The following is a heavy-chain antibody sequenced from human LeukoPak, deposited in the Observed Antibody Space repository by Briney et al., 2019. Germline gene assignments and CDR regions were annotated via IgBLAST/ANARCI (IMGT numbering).Heavy chain of an antibody. J-gene: IGHJ4*02. CDR1: GFTFSSYG. Sequence: PGGSLRLSCAASGFTFSSYGMHWVRQAPGKGLEWVAVISYDGSNKYYADSVKGRFTISRDNSKNTLYLQMNSLRAEDTAVYYCAREWGGDYFDYWGQGTLVTVSS. V-gene: IGHV3-30*03. CDR3: AREWGGDYFDY. CDR2: ISYDGSNK. D-gene: IGHD3-16*01.